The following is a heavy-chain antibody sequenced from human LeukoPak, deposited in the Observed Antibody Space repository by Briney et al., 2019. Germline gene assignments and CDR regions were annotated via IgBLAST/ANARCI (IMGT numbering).Heavy chain of an antibody. CDR1: GFTFGDYA. Sequence: GGSLRLSCTASGFTFGDYAMSWFRQAPGKGLEWVGFIRSKAYGGTTEYAASVKGRFTISRDDSKSIVYLQMSSLTTEDTAVYYCIRGTAYYFDFWGQGTLVTVSS. J-gene: IGHJ4*02. D-gene: IGHD5-18*01. V-gene: IGHV3-49*03. CDR2: IRSKAYGGTT. CDR3: IRGTAYYFDF.